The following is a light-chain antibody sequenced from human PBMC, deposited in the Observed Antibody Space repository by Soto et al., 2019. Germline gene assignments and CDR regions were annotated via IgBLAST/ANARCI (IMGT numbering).Light chain of an antibody. CDR3: QQYGSSPLYT. CDR2: GAS. J-gene: IGKJ2*01. V-gene: IGKV3-20*01. Sequence: EIVLTQSPGTLSLSPGERATLSCRASQSVSSSYLAWYQQKPGQDPRLLIYGASSRATGIPDRFRGSGSGQDFSLTISGLEPEDCAGYYCQQYGSSPLYTFGQGTKLE. CDR1: QSVSSSY.